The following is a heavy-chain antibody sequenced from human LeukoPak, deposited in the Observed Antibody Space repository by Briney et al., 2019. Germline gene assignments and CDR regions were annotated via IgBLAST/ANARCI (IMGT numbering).Heavy chain of an antibody. J-gene: IGHJ6*03. CDR2: IKQDGSEK. Sequence: GGSLRLSCAASGFTFSSYWMSWVRQAPGKGLEWVANIKQDGSEKYYVDSVKGRFTISRDNAKNSLYLQMNSLRAEDTAVYYCARDSYYGSGSYSLLYYYYYYMDVWGKGTTVTISS. CDR3: ARDSYYGSGSYSLLYYYYYYMDV. V-gene: IGHV3-7*01. D-gene: IGHD3-10*01. CDR1: GFTFSSYW.